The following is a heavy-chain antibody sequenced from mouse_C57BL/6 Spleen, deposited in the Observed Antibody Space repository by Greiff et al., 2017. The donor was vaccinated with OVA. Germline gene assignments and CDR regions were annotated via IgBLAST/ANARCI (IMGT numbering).Heavy chain of an antibody. Sequence: VQVVESGPELVKPGASVKLSCKASGYTFTSYDINWVQQRPGQGLEWIGWIYPRDGSTKYNEKFKGKATLTVDTSSSTAYMELHSLTSEDSAVYFCARSTTVVARYFDVWGTGTTVTVSS. CDR1: GYTFTSYD. CDR3: ARSTTVVARYFDV. J-gene: IGHJ1*03. D-gene: IGHD1-1*01. CDR2: IYPRDGST. V-gene: IGHV1-85*01.